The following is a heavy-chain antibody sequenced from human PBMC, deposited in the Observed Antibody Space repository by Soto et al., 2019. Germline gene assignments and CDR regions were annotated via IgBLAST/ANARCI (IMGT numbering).Heavy chain of an antibody. D-gene: IGHD3-16*02. CDR3: ARLRLGELSLGLWMGRTYYYGMDV. V-gene: IGHV1-2*02. CDR2: INPNSGGT. Sequence: VASVKVSCKASGYTFTGYYMHWVRQAPGQGLEWMGWINPNSGGTNYAQKFQGRVTMTRDTSISTAYMELSRLRSDDTAVYYCARLRLGELSLGLWMGRTYYYGMDVWGQGTTVTVSS. J-gene: IGHJ6*02. CDR1: GYTFTGYY.